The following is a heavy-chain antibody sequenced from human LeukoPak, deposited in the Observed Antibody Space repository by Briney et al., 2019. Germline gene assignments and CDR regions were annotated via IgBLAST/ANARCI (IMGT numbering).Heavy chain of an antibody. D-gene: IGHD3-22*01. Sequence: ASVKVSCKASGGTFSSYAISWVRQAPGQGLEWMGGIIPIFGTANYAQKFQGRVTITADESTSTAYMELSSLRSEDTAVYYCARGRSGYYDRYFDLWGRGTLVTVSS. CDR3: ARGRSGYYDRYFDL. CDR2: IIPIFGTA. CDR1: GGTFSSYA. V-gene: IGHV1-69*13. J-gene: IGHJ2*01.